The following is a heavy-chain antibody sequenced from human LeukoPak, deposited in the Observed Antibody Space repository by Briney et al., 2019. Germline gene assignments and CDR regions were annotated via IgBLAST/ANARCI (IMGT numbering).Heavy chain of an antibody. V-gene: IGHV3-53*01. D-gene: IGHD2-2*01. CDR1: GFTFSSYS. Sequence: GGSLRLSCAASGFTFSSYSMNWVRQAPGKGLEWVSVIYSGGSTYYADSVKGRFTISRDNSKNTLYLQMNSLRAEDTAVYYCARYQAFDIWGQGTMVTVSS. CDR3: ARYQAFDI. J-gene: IGHJ3*02. CDR2: IYSGGST.